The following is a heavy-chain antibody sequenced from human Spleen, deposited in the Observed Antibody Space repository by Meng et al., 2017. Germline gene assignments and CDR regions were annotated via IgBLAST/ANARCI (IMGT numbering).Heavy chain of an antibody. CDR2: INPKSGDT. CDR3: ARERITIFGVDIYYYYYGMDV. V-gene: IGHV1-2*06. Sequence: ASVKVSCKASGYTFPDYWLHWVRRAPGQGLEWMGRINPKSGDTHYAQRFQGRVTMTGDTSISTAYMELSSLRSEDTAVYYCARERITIFGVDIYYYYYGMDVWGQGTTVTVSS. CDR1: GYTFPDYW. D-gene: IGHD3-3*01. J-gene: IGHJ6*02.